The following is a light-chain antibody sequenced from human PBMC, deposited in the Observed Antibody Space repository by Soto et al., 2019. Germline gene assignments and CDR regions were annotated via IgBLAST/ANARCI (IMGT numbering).Light chain of an antibody. CDR1: QSVTSSY. J-gene: IGKJ2*01. CDR3: QQYGSPPYT. V-gene: IGKV3D-20*01. CDR2: DAS. Sequence: EIVLTQSPATLSFSPGERATLSCADSQSVTSSYLAWYQQKPGLAPRLLIYDASSRATGIPDRFSGSGSGTDFTLTISRQEPEDLAVYYCQQYGSPPYTFGQGTKLEIK.